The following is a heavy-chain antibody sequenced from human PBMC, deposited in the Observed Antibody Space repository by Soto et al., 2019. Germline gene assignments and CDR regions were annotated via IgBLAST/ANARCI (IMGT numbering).Heavy chain of an antibody. Sequence: TSETLSLTCTVSGGSISSFYWTWIRQPPGKGLEWIGNIYYTGSTNYNPSRKSRVTISVDTSKNQFSLKVTSVTAADTAVYYCARVGGYYGDYPNFDYWGQGTLVTVSS. CDR2: IYYTGST. V-gene: IGHV4-59*01. CDR1: GGSISSFY. D-gene: IGHD4-17*01. CDR3: ARVGGYYGDYPNFDY. J-gene: IGHJ4*02.